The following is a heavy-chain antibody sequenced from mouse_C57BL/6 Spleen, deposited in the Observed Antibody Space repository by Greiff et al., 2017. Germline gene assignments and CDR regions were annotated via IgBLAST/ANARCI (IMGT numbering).Heavy chain of an antibody. CDR2: FHPYNDDT. CDR1: GYTFTTYP. V-gene: IGHV1-47*01. Sequence: QVQLKESGAELVKPGASVKMSCKASGYTFTTYPIEWMKQNHGKSLEWIGNFHPYNDDTKYNEKFKGKATLTVEKSSSTVYLELSRLTSDDSAVYSCARGSSYPYWYFDVWGTGTTVTVSS. J-gene: IGHJ1*03. D-gene: IGHD1-1*01. CDR3: ARGSSYPYWYFDV.